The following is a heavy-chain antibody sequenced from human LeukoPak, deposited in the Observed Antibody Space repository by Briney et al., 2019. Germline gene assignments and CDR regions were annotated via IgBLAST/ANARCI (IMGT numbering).Heavy chain of an antibody. Sequence: SETLSLTCTVSGGSISSYYWSWIRQPPGKGLEWIGDIYYSVSTNYNPSLKSRVTISVDTSKNQFSLKLSSVPAADTAVYYCARSTPYTPQNVYVWGSYSNSVAFDYWGQGTLVAVSS. V-gene: IGHV4-59*01. CDR2: IYYSVST. J-gene: IGHJ4*02. CDR1: GGSISSYY. D-gene: IGHD3-16*01. CDR3: ARSTPYTPQNVYVWGSYSNSVAFDY.